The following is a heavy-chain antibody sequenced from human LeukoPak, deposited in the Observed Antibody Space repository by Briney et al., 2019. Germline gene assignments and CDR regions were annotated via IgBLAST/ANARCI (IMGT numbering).Heavy chain of an antibody. CDR2: ISSSSSTI. V-gene: IGHV3-48*01. CDR3: ARVSRSEYQLLYDYFDY. CDR1: GFTFSSYS. J-gene: IGHJ4*02. D-gene: IGHD2-2*02. Sequence: PGGSLRLSCAASGFTFSSYSMNWVRQAPGKGLEWVSYISSSSSTIYYADSVKGRFTISRDNAKNSLYLQMNSLRAEDTAVYYCARVSRSEYQLLYDYFDYWGQGTLVTVSS.